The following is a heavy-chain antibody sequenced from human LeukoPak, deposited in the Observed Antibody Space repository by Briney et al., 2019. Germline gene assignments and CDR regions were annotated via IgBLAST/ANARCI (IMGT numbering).Heavy chain of an antibody. CDR1: GGSISGYY. CDR2: IFYSGNT. V-gene: IGHV4-59*08. D-gene: IGHD6-13*01. J-gene: IGHJ2*01. CDR3: ARQASWLPYFDL. Sequence: KPSETLSLTCTVSGGSISGYYWSWIRQPPGKGLEWIGYIFYSGNTNFNPSLKSRVTISLGTSKNQISMKLNSVTAADTALYYCARQASWLPYFDLWGRGMLVTVSS.